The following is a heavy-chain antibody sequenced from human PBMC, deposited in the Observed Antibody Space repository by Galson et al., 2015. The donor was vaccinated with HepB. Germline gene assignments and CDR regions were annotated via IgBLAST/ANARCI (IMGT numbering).Heavy chain of an antibody. CDR2: IDPSDSYI. CDR3: ARHAYYSGSGSYSEKYYFDF. Sequence: QSGAEVKKPGESLRISCKGSGYTFSTYWISWVRQMPGKGLEWMGRIDPSDSYINYSPSFQGHVTMSADKSISTAYLQWSSLKASDTAMYFCARHAYYSGSGSYSEKYYFDFWGRGTLVTVSS. D-gene: IGHD3-10*01. J-gene: IGHJ4*02. V-gene: IGHV5-10-1*01. CDR1: GYTFSTYW.